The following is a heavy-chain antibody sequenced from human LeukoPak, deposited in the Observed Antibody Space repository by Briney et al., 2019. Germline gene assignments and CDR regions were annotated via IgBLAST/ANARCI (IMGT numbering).Heavy chain of an antibody. CDR3: ARDIDSSGSIFDY. V-gene: IGHV3-11*01. D-gene: IGHD3-22*01. Sequence: PGGSLRLSCAASGFTFCDYYMSWIRQAPGKGLGWVSYISSSGSTIYYADSVKGRFTISRDNAKNSLYLQMNSLRAEDTAVYYCARDIDSSGSIFDYWGQGTLVTVSS. J-gene: IGHJ4*02. CDR1: GFTFCDYY. CDR2: ISSSGSTI.